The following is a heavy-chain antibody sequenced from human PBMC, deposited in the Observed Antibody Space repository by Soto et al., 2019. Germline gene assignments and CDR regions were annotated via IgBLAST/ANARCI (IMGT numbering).Heavy chain of an antibody. CDR3: APGGGAHSRTYYYYYYGMDV. Sequence: EVQVLESGGGLVQRGGSLRLTCAASGFTFTTYAMNWVRQAPGKGLEWVSGISTSGGNTYYADSVKGRFTISRDNSKNTLYLQMNSLRAEDTAVYYCAPGGGAHSRTYYYYYYGMDVWGQGTTVTVSS. J-gene: IGHJ6*02. V-gene: IGHV3-23*01. CDR2: ISTSGGNT. D-gene: IGHD1-26*01. CDR1: GFTFTTYA.